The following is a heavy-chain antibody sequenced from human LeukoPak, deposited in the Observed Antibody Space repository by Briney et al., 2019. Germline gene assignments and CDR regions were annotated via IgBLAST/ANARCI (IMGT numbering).Heavy chain of an antibody. CDR3: ARDRAGYYGTPFDP. Sequence: SETPSLTCTVSGGSISSYYWSWIRQPPGKGLEWIGYIYYSGGTNYNPSLKSRVTISVDTSKNQFSLKLSSVTAADTAVYYCARDRAGYYGTPFDPWGQGTLVTVSS. V-gene: IGHV4-59*01. CDR2: IYYSGGT. J-gene: IGHJ5*02. CDR1: GGSISSYY. D-gene: IGHD3-9*01.